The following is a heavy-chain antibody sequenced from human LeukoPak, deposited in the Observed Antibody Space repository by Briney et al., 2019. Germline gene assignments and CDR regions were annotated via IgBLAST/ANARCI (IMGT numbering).Heavy chain of an antibody. CDR1: GFTFGDFA. CDR2: IRRKAYSGTT. J-gene: IGHJ3*01. D-gene: IGHD5-12*01. CDR3: SRSLDGDSGHDLFGFDL. Sequence: GGSLRLSCTASGFTFGDFAMSWVRQAPGKGLEWIGFIRRKAYSGTTEYAASVKGRFTISRDDSKSIAYLQMNSLKTEDTAVYYCSRSLDGDSGHDLFGFDLWGQGTMVTVSS. V-gene: IGHV3-49*04.